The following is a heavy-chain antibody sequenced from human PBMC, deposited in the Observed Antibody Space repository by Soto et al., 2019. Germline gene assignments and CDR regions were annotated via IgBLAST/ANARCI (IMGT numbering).Heavy chain of an antibody. D-gene: IGHD3-16*01. Sequence: PGGSLRLSCAASGFTVSSNYMSWVRQAPGKGLEWVSVIYSGGSTYYADSVKGRFTISRDNSKNTLYLQMNSLRAEDTAVYYCAAHNGDDYVWGSLYYYYGMDVWGQGTTVTVSS. CDR3: AAHNGDDYVWGSLYYYYGMDV. J-gene: IGHJ6*02. CDR1: GFTVSSNY. V-gene: IGHV3-53*01. CDR2: IYSGGST.